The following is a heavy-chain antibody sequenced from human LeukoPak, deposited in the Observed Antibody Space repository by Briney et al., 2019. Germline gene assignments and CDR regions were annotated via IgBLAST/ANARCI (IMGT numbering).Heavy chain of an antibody. CDR2: INHSGST. Sequence: PSETLSLTYAVYGGSFSGYYWSWIRQPPGKGLEWIGEINHSGSTNYNPSLKSRVTISVDTSKNQFSLKLSSVTAADTAVYYCARAVVATAYDFWGQGTLVTVSS. CDR1: GGSFSGYY. D-gene: IGHD2-21*02. J-gene: IGHJ4*02. CDR3: ARAVVATAYDF. V-gene: IGHV4-34*01.